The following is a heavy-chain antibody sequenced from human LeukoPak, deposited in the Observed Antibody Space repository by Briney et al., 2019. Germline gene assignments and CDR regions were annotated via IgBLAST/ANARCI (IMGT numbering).Heavy chain of an antibody. CDR3: VSFYETY. CDR2: ISGSGGST. V-gene: IGHV3-23*01. CDR1: GFTFSSYA. J-gene: IGHJ4*02. Sequence: GGSLRLSCAASGFTFSSYAMSWVRQAPGKGLEWVSGISGSGGSTYYADSVQGRFTISRDNSKSTLCLQMNSLRAEDTAVYYCVSFYETYWGRGTLVTVSS. D-gene: IGHD2/OR15-2a*01.